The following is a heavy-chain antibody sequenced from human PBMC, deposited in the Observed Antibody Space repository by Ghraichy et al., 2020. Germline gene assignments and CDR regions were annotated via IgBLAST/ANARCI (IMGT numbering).Heavy chain of an antibody. V-gene: IGHV4-31*03. CDR2: IYYSGST. CDR1: GGSISSGGYY. Sequence: SQTLSLTCTVSGGSISSGGYYWSWIRQHPGKGLEWIGYIYYSGSTYYNPSLKSRVTISVDTSKNQFSLKLSSVTAADTAVYYCAREPYYDFWSGYYTLNYYYGMDVWGQGTTVTVSS. D-gene: IGHD3-3*01. CDR3: AREPYYDFWSGYYTLNYYYGMDV. J-gene: IGHJ6*02.